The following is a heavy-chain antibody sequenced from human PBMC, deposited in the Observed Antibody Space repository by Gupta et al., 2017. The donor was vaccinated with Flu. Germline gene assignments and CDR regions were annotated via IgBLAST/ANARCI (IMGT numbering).Heavy chain of an antibody. CDR1: GDSITSEDYY. Sequence: GDSITSEDYYWDWIRQPPGKGLEWVGSVHYRGGPYYRPSLKSRLTISVDTSKNHFSLKLNSVTAADTAVYYCARGTLLPDSWGQGTLVTVSS. J-gene: IGHJ4*02. CDR3: ARGTLLPDS. CDR2: VHYRGGP. V-gene: IGHV4-39*02. D-gene: IGHD1-26*01.